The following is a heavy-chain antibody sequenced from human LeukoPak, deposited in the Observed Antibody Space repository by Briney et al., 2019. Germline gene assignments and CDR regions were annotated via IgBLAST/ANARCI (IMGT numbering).Heavy chain of an antibody. CDR1: GGSFSGYY. J-gene: IGHJ4*02. CDR2: INHSGST. D-gene: IGHD5-18*01. V-gene: IGHV4-34*01. Sequence: SETLSLTCAVYGGSFSGYYWSWIRQPPGKGLEWIGVINHSGSTNYNPSLKSRVTISVDTSKNQFSLKLSSVTAADTAVYYCARAPLYSYGRRGFDYWGQGTLVTVSS. CDR3: ARAPLYSYGRRGFDY.